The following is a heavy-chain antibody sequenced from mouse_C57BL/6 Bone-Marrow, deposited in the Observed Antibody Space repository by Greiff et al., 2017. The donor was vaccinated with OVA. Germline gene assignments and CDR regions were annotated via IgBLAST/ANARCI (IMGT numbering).Heavy chain of an antibody. CDR1: GFTFSSYA. J-gene: IGHJ4*01. D-gene: IGHD1-1*01. Sequence: VQLKESGEGLVKPGGSLKLSCAASGFTFSSYAMSWVRQTPEKRLEWVAYISSGGDYIYYADTVKGRFTISRDNARNTLYLQMSSLKSEDTAMYYCTREDGSRYYYAMDYWGQGTSVTVSS. CDR3: TREDGSRYYYAMDY. V-gene: IGHV5-9-1*02. CDR2: ISSGGDYI.